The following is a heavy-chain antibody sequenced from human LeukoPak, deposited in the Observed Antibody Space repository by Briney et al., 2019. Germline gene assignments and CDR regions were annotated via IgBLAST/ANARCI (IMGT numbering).Heavy chain of an antibody. CDR2: IYYSGST. CDR3: ATEIYCGGDCYSDY. CDR1: GGSVSSGSYH. J-gene: IGHJ4*02. V-gene: IGHV4-61*01. D-gene: IGHD2-21*02. Sequence: SETLSLTCTVPGGSVSSGSYHWSWIRQPPGKGLEWIGYIYYSGSTNYNPSLKSRVTISVDTSKNQFSLKLSSVTAADTALYYCATEIYCGGDCYSDYWGQGTLVTVSS.